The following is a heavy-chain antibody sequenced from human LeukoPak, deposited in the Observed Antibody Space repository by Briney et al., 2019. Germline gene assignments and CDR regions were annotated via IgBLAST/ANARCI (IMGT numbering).Heavy chain of an antibody. CDR1: GFTFSNHA. CDR2: IQSGGNIE. V-gene: IGHV3-30*02. Sequence: GGSLRLSCAASGFTFSNHAMHWVRQAPGKGLEWVTCIQSGGNIEYYADSVKGRFTISRDNSKNMIYLEMTSLKAEDTAVYYCAKERNLEIAVAGTIFDYWGQGTLVTVSS. CDR3: AKERNLEIAVAGTIFDY. D-gene: IGHD6-19*01. J-gene: IGHJ4*02.